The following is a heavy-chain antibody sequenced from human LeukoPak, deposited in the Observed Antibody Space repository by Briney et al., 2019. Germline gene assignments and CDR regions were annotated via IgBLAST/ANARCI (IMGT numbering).Heavy chain of an antibody. D-gene: IGHD4-11*01. J-gene: IGHJ5*02. CDR1: GGSVSNGSYY. V-gene: IGHV4-39*01. CDR2: IYQSGST. CDR3: ARHLPGYSNTWPGP. Sequence: PSETLSLTCTVSGGSVSNGSYYWGWSRQPPGKGLEWIVSIYQSGSTYNNPSLKSRLTISVDTSKNQFSLKLRSVTAADTAVYYCARHLPGYSNTWPGPWGQGTLVTVSS.